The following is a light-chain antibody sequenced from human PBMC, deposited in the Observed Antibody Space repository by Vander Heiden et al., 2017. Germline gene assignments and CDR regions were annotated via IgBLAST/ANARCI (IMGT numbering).Light chain of an antibody. CDR2: QDS. CDR1: KLGDKY. Sequence: SYELTQPPSVSVSPGQTASITCSGDKLGDKYVCWYQQKPDQSPVQVIYQDSKRPSGIPERFSGSNSGNTATLTISGTQAMDEADYYCQAWDSSTYVFGTGTKVTVL. V-gene: IGLV3-1*01. CDR3: QAWDSSTYV. J-gene: IGLJ1*01.